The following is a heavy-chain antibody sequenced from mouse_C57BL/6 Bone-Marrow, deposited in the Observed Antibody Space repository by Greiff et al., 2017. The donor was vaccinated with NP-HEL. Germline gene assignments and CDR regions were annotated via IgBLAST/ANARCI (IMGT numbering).Heavy chain of an antibody. Sequence: QVQLKESGPELVKPGASVKISCKASGYAFSSSWMNWVKQRPGKGLEWIGRIYPGDGDTNYNGKFKGKATLTADKSSSTAYMQLSSLTSEDSAVYFCARGWYFDVWGTGTTVTVSS. CDR2: IYPGDGDT. J-gene: IGHJ1*03. CDR1: GYAFSSSW. V-gene: IGHV1-82*01. CDR3: ARGWYFDV.